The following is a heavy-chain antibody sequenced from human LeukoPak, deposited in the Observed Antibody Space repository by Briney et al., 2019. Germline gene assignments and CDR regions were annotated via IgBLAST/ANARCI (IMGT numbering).Heavy chain of an antibody. Sequence: GGSLRLSCAASGFTFSSSWMHWVRQAPGKGLVWVSRINSDGSTTNYTDSVKGRFTISRDNAKNTLYLQMNGLRAEDTAVYFCASGHGYNFAYTLNYWGQGTLVTVSS. CDR2: INSDGSTT. CDR1: GFTFSSSW. CDR3: ASGHGYNFAYTLNY. V-gene: IGHV3-74*01. J-gene: IGHJ4*02. D-gene: IGHD5-18*01.